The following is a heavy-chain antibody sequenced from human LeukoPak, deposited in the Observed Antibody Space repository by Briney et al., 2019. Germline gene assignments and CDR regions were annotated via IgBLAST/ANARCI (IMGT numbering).Heavy chain of an antibody. Sequence: SETLSLTCTVYGVSISSYYWSWIRQPPGKGLEWNGYIYYSGSTNYNPSLKSRVTISVDTSKNHFSLKLSSVTAADTAVYYCERDVYYYDSSHSRAFDIWGQGTMVTVSS. V-gene: IGHV4-59*01. CDR1: GVSISSYY. D-gene: IGHD3-22*01. J-gene: IGHJ3*02. CDR3: ERDVYYYDSSHSRAFDI. CDR2: IYYSGST.